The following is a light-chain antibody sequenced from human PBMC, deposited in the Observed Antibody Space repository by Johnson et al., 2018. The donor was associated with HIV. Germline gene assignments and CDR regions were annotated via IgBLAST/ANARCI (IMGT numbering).Light chain of an antibody. V-gene: IGLV1-51*01. CDR3: GTWDSSLSAPHYV. CDR1: SSNIGNNF. CDR2: DNN. J-gene: IGLJ1*01. Sequence: QSVLTQPPSVSAAPGQRVTISCSGSSSNIGNNFVSWYQQLPGTAPKLLIYDNNRRPSGIPDRFSGSKSGTSATLGITGLQTGDEADYYCGTWDSSLSAPHYVSGTGTKVTVL.